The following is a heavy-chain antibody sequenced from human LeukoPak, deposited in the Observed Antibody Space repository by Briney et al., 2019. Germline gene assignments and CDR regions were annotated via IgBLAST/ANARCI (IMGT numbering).Heavy chain of an antibody. Sequence: ASVKVSCKASGYTFTRYYMHWVRQAPGQGLEWMGLINPSGGSTKYAQKFHGRVTMTRDTSTNTVYMELSSLRSEDTALYYCARDDDGGYGFDYWGQGTLVTVSS. CDR1: GYTFTRYY. J-gene: IGHJ4*02. CDR2: INPSGGST. D-gene: IGHD3-16*01. CDR3: ARDDDGGYGFDY. V-gene: IGHV1-46*01.